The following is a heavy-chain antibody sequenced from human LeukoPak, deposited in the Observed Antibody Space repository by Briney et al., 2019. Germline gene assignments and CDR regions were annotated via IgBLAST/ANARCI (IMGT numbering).Heavy chain of an antibody. Sequence: ASVKVSCKVSGYTLTELSMHWVRQAPGKGLEWMGGFDPEDGETIYAQKFQGRVTMTEDTSTDTAYMELSSLRSEDTAVYYCAKAFAVPACMGAPGFFYMDVWGKGTTVTVSS. CDR2: FDPEDGET. CDR1: GYTLTELS. D-gene: IGHD2-2*01. J-gene: IGHJ6*03. CDR3: AKAFAVPACMGAPGFFYMDV. V-gene: IGHV1-24*01.